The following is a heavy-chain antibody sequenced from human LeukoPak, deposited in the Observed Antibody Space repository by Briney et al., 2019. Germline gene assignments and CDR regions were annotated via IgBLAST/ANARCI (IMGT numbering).Heavy chain of an antibody. CDR3: ARDWKGEQQLGY. J-gene: IGHJ4*02. CDR2: IYYTGST. CDR1: DGSISSDY. V-gene: IGHV4-59*12. Sequence: PSETLSLTCTVSDGSISSDYWSWIRQPPGKGLEWIGYIYYTGSTNYNPSLKSRLTISVDTSKNQFSLKLTSVTAADTAVYYCARDWKGEQQLGYWGQGTLVTVSS. D-gene: IGHD6-13*01.